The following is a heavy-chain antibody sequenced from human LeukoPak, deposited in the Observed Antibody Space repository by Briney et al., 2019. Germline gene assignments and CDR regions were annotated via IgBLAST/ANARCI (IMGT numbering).Heavy chain of an antibody. CDR2: IWYDGSNK. CDR3: ARDRWELLGPFDY. J-gene: IGHJ4*02. V-gene: IGHV3-33*01. Sequence: GRSLRLSCAASGFTFSSYGMHWVRQAPGKGLEWVAVIWYDGSNKYYADSVNGRFTISRDNSKNTLYLQMNSLRAEDTAVYYCARDRWELLGPFDYWGQGTLVTVSS. CDR1: GFTFSSYG. D-gene: IGHD1-26*01.